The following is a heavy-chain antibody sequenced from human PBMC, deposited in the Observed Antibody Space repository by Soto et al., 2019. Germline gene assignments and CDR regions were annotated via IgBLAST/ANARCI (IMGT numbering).Heavy chain of an antibody. J-gene: IGHJ4*02. CDR3: ARDDGSYLFDF. Sequence: ASVKVSCKASGYTFTGSYMHWVRHAPGQGLEWMGWINPDNGYTYYSEKLQGRVTMTRDTSINTAYMDLSRLTSDDTAVYFCARDDGSYLFDFWGQGTLVTVSS. V-gene: IGHV1-2*02. CDR1: GYTFTGSY. CDR2: INPDNGYT.